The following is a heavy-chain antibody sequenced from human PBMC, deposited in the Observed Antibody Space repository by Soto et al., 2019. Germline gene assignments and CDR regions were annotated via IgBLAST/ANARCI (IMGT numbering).Heavy chain of an antibody. CDR1: GGSFSGYY. V-gene: IGHV4-34*01. J-gene: IGHJ4*02. Sequence: QVQLQQWGAGLLKPSETLSLTCAVYGGSFSGYYWSWIRQPPGKGLEWIGEINHSGSTNYNPSLKSRVTISVDTSKNQFSLKLSSVTAADTAVYYCARLPGRSRSVVRARDYWGQGTLVTVSS. D-gene: IGHD2-15*01. CDR2: INHSGST. CDR3: ARLPGRSRSVVRARDY.